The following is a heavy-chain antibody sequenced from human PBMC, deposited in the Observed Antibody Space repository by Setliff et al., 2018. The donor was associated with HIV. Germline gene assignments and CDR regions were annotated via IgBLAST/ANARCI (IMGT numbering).Heavy chain of an antibody. CDR1: GFTFISYG. V-gene: IGHV3-23*01. CDR3: AKGTIPRAFGWFDP. Sequence: GSLRLSCAASGFTFISYGMSWVRQAPGKGLEWVSAISGDGGSTLYADSVNGRFTISRDNFKNTLFLQMNSPRLEDTAIYYCAKGTIPRAFGWFDPWGQGTRVTVSS. J-gene: IGHJ5*02. D-gene: IGHD3-10*01. CDR2: ISGDGGST.